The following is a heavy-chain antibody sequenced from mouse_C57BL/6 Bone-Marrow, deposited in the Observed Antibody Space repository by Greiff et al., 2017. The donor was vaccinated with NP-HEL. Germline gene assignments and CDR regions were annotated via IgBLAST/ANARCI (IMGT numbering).Heavy chain of an antibody. CDR3: APFTTVVARV. CDR1: GYTFTDYY. V-gene: IGHV1-26*01. Sequence: EVQLQQSGPELVKPGASVKISCKASGYTFTDYYMNWVKQSHGKSLEWIGDINPNNGGTSYNQKFKGKATLTVDKSSSTAYMELRSLTSEDSAVYYCAPFTTVVARVWGTGTTVTVSS. J-gene: IGHJ1*03. CDR2: INPNNGGT. D-gene: IGHD1-1*01.